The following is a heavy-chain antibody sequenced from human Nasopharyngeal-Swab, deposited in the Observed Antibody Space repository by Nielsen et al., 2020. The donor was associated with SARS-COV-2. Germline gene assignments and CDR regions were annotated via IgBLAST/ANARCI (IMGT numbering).Heavy chain of an antibody. V-gene: IGHV7-4-1*02. J-gene: IGHJ6*02. CDR1: GYTFNTYH. D-gene: IGHD3-10*01. Sequence: ASVKVSCKASGYTFNTYHMNWVRQAPGQGLEWMGWINTNTGNPTYAQGFTGRFVFSLDTSVSTAYLQISSLKAEDTAVYYCAREERGVTLEGGYYYYGMDVWGQGTTVTVSS. CDR2: INTNTGNP. CDR3: AREERGVTLEGGYYYYGMDV.